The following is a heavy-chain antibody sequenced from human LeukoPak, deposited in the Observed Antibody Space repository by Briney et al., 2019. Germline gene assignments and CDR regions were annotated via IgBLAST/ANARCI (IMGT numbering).Heavy chain of an antibody. CDR1: GGTFSSYA. D-gene: IGHD6-19*01. CDR3: AKTHSSGWYDDTYFDY. Sequence: ASVKVSCKASGGTFSSYAISWVRQAPGQGLEWMGRIIPIFGTANYAQKFQGRVTITTDESTSTAYMELSSLRSEDTAVYYCAKTHSSGWYDDTYFDYWGQGTLVTVSS. V-gene: IGHV1-69*05. CDR2: IIPIFGTA. J-gene: IGHJ4*02.